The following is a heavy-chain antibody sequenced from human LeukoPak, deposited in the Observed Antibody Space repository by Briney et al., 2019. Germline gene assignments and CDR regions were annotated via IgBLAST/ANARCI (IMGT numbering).Heavy chain of an antibody. Sequence: GGSLRLSCAASGFTFSDYYMSWIRQAPGKGLEWVSYISSSGSTIYYADSVKGRFTISRDNAKNSLYLQMNSLRAEDTAVYYCARTDCYGSGSYYPFDYWGQGTLVTVSS. CDR2: ISSSGSTI. V-gene: IGHV3-11*01. J-gene: IGHJ4*02. CDR1: GFTFSDYY. CDR3: ARTDCYGSGSYYPFDY. D-gene: IGHD3-10*01.